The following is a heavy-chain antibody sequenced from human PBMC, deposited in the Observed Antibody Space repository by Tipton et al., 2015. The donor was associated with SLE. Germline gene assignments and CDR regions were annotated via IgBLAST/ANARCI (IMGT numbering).Heavy chain of an antibody. Sequence: SLRLSCAASGFTFSSYSMNWVRQAPGKGLEWVSYISSSSSYTNYADSVKGRFTISRDNAKNSLYLQMNSLRAEDTAVYYCARVQSNSADCWGQGTLVTVPS. CDR2: ISSSSSYT. CDR3: ARVQSNSADC. D-gene: IGHD4-23*01. J-gene: IGHJ4*02. V-gene: IGHV3-21*05. CDR1: GFTFSSYS.